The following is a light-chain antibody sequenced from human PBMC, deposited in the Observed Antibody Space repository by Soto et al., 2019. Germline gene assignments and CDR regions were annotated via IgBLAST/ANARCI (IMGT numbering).Light chain of an antibody. CDR1: QSISSY. CDR3: LQDYNYPRT. J-gene: IGKJ1*01. V-gene: IGKV1-6*01. Sequence: IQMTQSPSSLSASVGDRVTITCRASQSISSYLNWYQQKPGKAPKLLISDASSLKSGVPSRFSGSGSGTDFTLTISSLQPEDFATYYCLQDYNYPRTFGQGTKVDI. CDR2: DAS.